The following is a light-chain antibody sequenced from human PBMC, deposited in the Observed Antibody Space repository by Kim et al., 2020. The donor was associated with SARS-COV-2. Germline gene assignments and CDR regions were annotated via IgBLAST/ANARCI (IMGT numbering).Light chain of an antibody. CDR2: GAS. J-gene: IGKJ2*01. CDR3: QQYDSSPPYT. CDR1: QSVSSSY. V-gene: IGKV3-20*01. Sequence: SPGERATLSCRASQSVSSSYLAWYQQKPGQAPRLLIYGASSRATGIPDRFSGSGSGTDLTLTISRLEPEDFAVYYCQQYDSSPPYTFGQGTKLEI.